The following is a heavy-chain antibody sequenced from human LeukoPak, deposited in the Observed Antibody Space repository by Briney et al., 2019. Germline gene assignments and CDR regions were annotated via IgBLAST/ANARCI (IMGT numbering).Heavy chain of an antibody. CDR1: GFTFSSYG. CDR2: ISYDGSNK. D-gene: IGHD1-26*01. Sequence: GRSLRLSCAASGFTFSSYGMHWVRQAPGKGLEWVAVISYDGSNKYYADSVKGRFTISRDNSKNTLYLQMNSLRAEDTAVYYCAGDQGGSAHRHAFDIWGQGTLVTVSS. CDR3: AGDQGGSAHRHAFDI. J-gene: IGHJ3*02. V-gene: IGHV3-30*03.